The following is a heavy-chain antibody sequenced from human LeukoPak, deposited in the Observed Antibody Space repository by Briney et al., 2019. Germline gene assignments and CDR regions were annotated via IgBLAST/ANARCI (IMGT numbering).Heavy chain of an antibody. CDR1: GYTFTGYY. V-gene: IGHV1-2*02. CDR3: ARHLLWFGELSGGFDY. Sequence: ASVKVSCKASGYTFTGYYMHWVRQAPGQGLEWMGWINPNSGGTNYAQKFQGRVTMTRDTSISTAYMELSRLRSDDTAVYYCARHLLWFGELSGGFDYWGQGTLVTVSS. CDR2: INPNSGGT. D-gene: IGHD3-10*01. J-gene: IGHJ4*02.